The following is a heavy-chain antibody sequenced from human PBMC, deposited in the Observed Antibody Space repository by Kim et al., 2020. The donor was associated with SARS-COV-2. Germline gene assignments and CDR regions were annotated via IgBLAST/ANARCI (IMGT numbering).Heavy chain of an antibody. D-gene: IGHD4-17*01. V-gene: IGHV3-33*01. Sequence: YAASVEGRVTTSRDNSENTLYLQMNSLRAEDTAVYYCARERLSTVTTFDYWGQGTLVTVSS. J-gene: IGHJ4*02. CDR3: ARERLSTVTTFDY.